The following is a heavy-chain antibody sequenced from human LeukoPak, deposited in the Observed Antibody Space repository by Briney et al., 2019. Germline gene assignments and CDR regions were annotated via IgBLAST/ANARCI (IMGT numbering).Heavy chain of an antibody. Sequence: ASVKVSCKASGYTFTGYYMHWVRQAPGQGLEWMGWINPNSGGTNYAQKFQGRVTMTRDTSISTAYMELSRLRSDDTAVYYCARGRFARGWVYFDYWGQGTLVTVSS. CDR2: INPNSGGT. CDR1: GYTFTGYY. J-gene: IGHJ4*02. CDR3: ARGRFARGWVYFDY. V-gene: IGHV1-2*02. D-gene: IGHD6-19*01.